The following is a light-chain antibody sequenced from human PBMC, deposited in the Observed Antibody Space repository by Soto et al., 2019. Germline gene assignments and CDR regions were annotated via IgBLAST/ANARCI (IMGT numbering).Light chain of an antibody. Sequence: EIVLAQSPATLSSFPGDRVTLSCRASQYINTRLAWYQHRPGQAPRLLIYQTSIRAAGIPARFSASGTGTDFTLTISDVQPEDFAVYYCQQYLNWPPITFGQGTRLEIK. CDR3: QQYLNWPPIT. CDR1: QYINTR. J-gene: IGKJ5*01. V-gene: IGKV3-11*01. CDR2: QTS.